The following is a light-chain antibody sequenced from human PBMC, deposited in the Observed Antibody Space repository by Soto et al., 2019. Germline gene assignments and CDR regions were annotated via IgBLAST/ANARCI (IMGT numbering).Light chain of an antibody. CDR2: GAS. V-gene: IGKV3-20*01. Sequence: EIVLTQSPGTLSLSPGERATLSCRASQSVSSSYLAWYQQKPGQAPRLLIYGASSRATGIPDRFSGSGSGTDFTLTISRLEPEDCAVYYCQQYGSSPNTFDQGTKLEIK. CDR3: QQYGSSPNT. J-gene: IGKJ2*01. CDR1: QSVSSSY.